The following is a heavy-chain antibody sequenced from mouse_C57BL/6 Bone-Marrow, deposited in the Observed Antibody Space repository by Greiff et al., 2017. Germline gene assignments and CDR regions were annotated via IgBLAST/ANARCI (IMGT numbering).Heavy chain of an antibody. CDR3: ARDQDYYGSSYWYFDV. CDR2: INYDGSST. V-gene: IGHV5-16*01. D-gene: IGHD1-1*01. J-gene: IGHJ1*03. Sequence: EVQLVESEGGLVQPGSSMKLSCTASGFTFSDYYMAWVRQVPEKGLGWVANINYDGSSTYYLDSLKSRFIISRDNAKNILYLQMSSLKSEDTATYYCARDQDYYGSSYWYFDVWGTGTTVTVSS. CDR1: GFTFSDYY.